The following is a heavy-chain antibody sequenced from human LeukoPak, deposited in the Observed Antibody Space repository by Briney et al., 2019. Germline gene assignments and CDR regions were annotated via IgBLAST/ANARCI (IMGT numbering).Heavy chain of an antibody. J-gene: IGHJ6*03. Sequence: GGSLRLSCAASGFAFSNYWLHWVRQAPGKGLVWVARINTHGSSTNYADSVKGRFTISRDNAKNTLYLQMTSLSAEDTAVYYALAGYYYYYMDVWGKGTTVTVTS. V-gene: IGHV3-74*01. CDR1: GFAFSNYW. CDR3: LAGYYYYYMDV. D-gene: IGHD6-13*01. CDR2: INTHGSST.